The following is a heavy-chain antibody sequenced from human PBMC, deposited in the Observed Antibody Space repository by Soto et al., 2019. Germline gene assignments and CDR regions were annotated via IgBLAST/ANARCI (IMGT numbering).Heavy chain of an antibody. Sequence: QVQLVQSGAEVKKPGASVKVSCKASGYTFTSYDINWVRQATGQGLEWMGWMNPNSGNTGYAQKFQGRVTMTRNTSISTAYMELSSLRSEDTAMYYCARGRDYDFWSGYYMNYYMDVWGKGTTVTVSS. CDR2: MNPNSGNT. CDR1: GYTFTSYD. J-gene: IGHJ6*03. V-gene: IGHV1-8*01. CDR3: ARGRDYDFWSGYYMNYYMDV. D-gene: IGHD3-3*01.